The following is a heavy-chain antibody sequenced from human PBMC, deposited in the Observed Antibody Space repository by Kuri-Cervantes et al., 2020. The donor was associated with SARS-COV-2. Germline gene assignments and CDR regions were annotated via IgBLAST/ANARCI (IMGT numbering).Heavy chain of an antibody. D-gene: IGHD3-3*01. J-gene: IGHJ6*03. CDR3: AREGIFGVVHQVPMRYYYMDV. V-gene: IGHV1-46*01. Sequence: ASVKVSCKASGYTFTSYYMHWVRQAPGQGLEWMGIINPSGGSTSYAQKFQGRVTMTRDTSTSTVYMELSSLRSEDTAVYYCAREGIFGVVHQVPMRYYYMDVWGKGTTVTVSS. CDR1: GYTFTSYY. CDR2: INPSGGST.